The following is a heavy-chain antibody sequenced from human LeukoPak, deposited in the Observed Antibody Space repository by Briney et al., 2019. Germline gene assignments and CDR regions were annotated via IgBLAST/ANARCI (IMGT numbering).Heavy chain of an antibody. CDR3: ARLRVYCSGGSCNPIDYYYGMDV. J-gene: IGHJ6*02. Sequence: PSETLSLTCTVSGGSISSSSYYWGWIRQPPGKGLEWIGSIYYSGSTYYNPSLKSRVTISVDTSKNQLSLKMRSVTAADTALYYCARLRVYCSGGSCNPIDYYYGMDVWGQGTTVTVSS. CDR2: IYYSGST. V-gene: IGHV4-39*07. CDR1: GGSISSSSYY. D-gene: IGHD2-15*01.